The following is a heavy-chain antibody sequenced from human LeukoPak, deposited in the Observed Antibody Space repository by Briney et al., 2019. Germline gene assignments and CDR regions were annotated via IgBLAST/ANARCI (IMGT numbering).Heavy chain of an antibody. Sequence: GGSLRLSCAASGFTFSSYAMHWVRQAPGQGLEWMGIINPSGGSTSYAQKFQGRVTMTRDMSTSTVYMELSSLRSEDTAVYYCARAKRNLRDGYNYGGDYWGQGTLVTVSS. CDR1: GFTFSSYA. V-gene: IGHV1-46*01. CDR3: ARAKRNLRDGYNYGGDY. J-gene: IGHJ4*02. CDR2: INPSGGST. D-gene: IGHD5-24*01.